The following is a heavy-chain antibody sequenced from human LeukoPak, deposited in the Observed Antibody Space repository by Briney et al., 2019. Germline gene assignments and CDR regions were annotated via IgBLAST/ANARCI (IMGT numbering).Heavy chain of an antibody. Sequence: PGGSLRLSCAASGFTFSSYGMHCVRQAPGKGLEWVAVISYDGSNKYYADSVKGRFTFSRDNSKNPLYLQMNSLRSEDTAVYYCARNPIADYGDYAPLYWYFDLWGRGTLVTVSS. J-gene: IGHJ2*01. V-gene: IGHV3-30*03. CDR1: GFTFSSYG. CDR3: ARNPIADYGDYAPLYWYFDL. CDR2: ISYDGSNK. D-gene: IGHD4-17*01.